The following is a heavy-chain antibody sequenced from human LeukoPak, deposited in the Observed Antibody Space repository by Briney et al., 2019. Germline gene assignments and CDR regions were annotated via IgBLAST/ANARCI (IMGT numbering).Heavy chain of an antibody. J-gene: IGHJ3*02. Sequence: PGGSLRLSCEASGFTVSSTHMVWVRQASGKGLEWVSVTYTGGNSYYAGSVQGRFIISRDISKNTLYLQMNNLRAEDSALYYCARGGRGSAAVVAPRSFDIWGQGTMVTVSS. CDR1: GFTVSSTH. CDR3: ARGGRGSAAVVAPRSFDI. V-gene: IGHV3-53*01. CDR2: TYTGGNS. D-gene: IGHD3-22*01.